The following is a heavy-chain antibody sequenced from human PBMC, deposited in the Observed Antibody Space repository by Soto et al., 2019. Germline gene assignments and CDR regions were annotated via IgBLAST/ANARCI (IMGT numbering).Heavy chain of an antibody. V-gene: IGHV4-34*01. CDR2: INHSGST. J-gene: IGHJ4*02. CDR1: GGSFSGYY. CDR3: AGEPAWIQLWLRLDY. Sequence: SETLSLTCAVYGGSFSGYYWSWIRQPPGKGLEWIGEINHSGSTNYNPSLKSRVTISVDTSKNQFSLKLSPVTAADTAVYYCAGEPAWIQLWLRLDYWGQGTLVTVSS. D-gene: IGHD5-18*01.